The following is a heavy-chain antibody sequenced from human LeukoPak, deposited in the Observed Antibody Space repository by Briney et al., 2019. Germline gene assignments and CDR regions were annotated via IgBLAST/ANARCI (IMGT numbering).Heavy chain of an antibody. J-gene: IGHJ6*03. CDR2: INPSGGST. Sequence: PSVKVSCKASGYTFTSYYMHWVRQAPGQGLELMGIINPSGGSTSYVQKFQGRVTMTRDMSTSTVYMELSSLRSEDTAVYYCARGGAPITIIGVVTTDMDVWGKGTTVTVSS. CDR3: ARGGAPITIIGVVTTDMDV. V-gene: IGHV1-46*01. CDR1: GYTFTSYY. D-gene: IGHD3-3*01.